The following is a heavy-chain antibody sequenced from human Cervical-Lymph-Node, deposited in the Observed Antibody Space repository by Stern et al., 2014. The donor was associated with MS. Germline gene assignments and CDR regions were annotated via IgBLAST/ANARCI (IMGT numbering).Heavy chain of an antibody. V-gene: IGHV5-51*01. CDR3: ARDYGDYAFDY. J-gene: IGHJ4*02. CDR1: GYSFTANW. CDR2: IYPGDSDT. D-gene: IGHD4-17*01. Sequence: VQLVESGAEVKKPGESLKISCKGSGYSFTANWIAWVRQMPGKGLEWVGIIYPGDSDTRYSPSFQGQVTISADKSISTAYRQWSSLKASDTAMYYCARDYGDYAFDYWGQGTLVTVSS.